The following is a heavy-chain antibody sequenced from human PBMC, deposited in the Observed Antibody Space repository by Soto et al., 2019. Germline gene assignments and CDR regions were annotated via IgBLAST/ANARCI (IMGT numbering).Heavy chain of an antibody. V-gene: IGHV4-59*01. CDR3: ARGWAAAGTWDDAFDI. CDR2: IYYSGST. J-gene: IGHJ3*02. CDR1: GGSISSYY. Sequence: SDTLSLTCTVSGGSISSYYWSWIRQPPGKGLEWIGYIYYSGSTNYNPSLKSRVTISVDTSKNQFSLKLSSVTAADTAVYYCARGWAAAGTWDDAFDIWGQGTMVTVSS. D-gene: IGHD6-13*01.